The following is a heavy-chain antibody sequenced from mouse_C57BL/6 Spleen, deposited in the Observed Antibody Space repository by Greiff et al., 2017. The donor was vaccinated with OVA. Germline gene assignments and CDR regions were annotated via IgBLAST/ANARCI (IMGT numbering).Heavy chain of an antibody. V-gene: IGHV1-52*01. CDR3: ARWEGNYVFDY. CDR1: GYTFTSYW. J-gene: IGHJ2*01. D-gene: IGHD2-1*01. CDR2: IDPSDSET. Sequence: QVQLQQPGAELVRPGSSVKLSCKASGYTFTSYWMHWVKQRPIQGLEWIGNIDPSDSETHYNQKFKDKATLTVDKSSSTAYMQLSSLTSEDSAVYYCARWEGNYVFDYWGQGTTLTVSS.